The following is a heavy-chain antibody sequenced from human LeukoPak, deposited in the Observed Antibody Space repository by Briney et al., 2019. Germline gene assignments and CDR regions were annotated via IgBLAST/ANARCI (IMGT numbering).Heavy chain of an antibody. CDR1: GFTFSSYG. CDR2: ISYDGSNK. CDR3: AKDRGDGNNYFDY. D-gene: IGHD5-24*01. J-gene: IGHJ4*02. Sequence: GGSLRLSCAASGFTFSSYGMHWVRQAPGKGLEWVAVISYDGSNKYYADSVKGRFTISRDNSKNTLYLQMNSLRAEDTAVYYCAKDRGDGNNYFDYWGQGTLVTVSS. V-gene: IGHV3-30*18.